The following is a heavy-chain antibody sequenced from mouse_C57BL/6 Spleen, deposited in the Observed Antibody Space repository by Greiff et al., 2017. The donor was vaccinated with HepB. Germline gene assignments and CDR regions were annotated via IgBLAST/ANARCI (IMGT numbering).Heavy chain of an antibody. V-gene: IGHV1-12*01. CDR2: IYPGNGDT. CDR3: ASSLYDYDAMDY. CDR1: GYTFTSYN. D-gene: IGHD6-5*01. J-gene: IGHJ4*01. Sequence: QVQLKQSGAELVRPGASVKMSCKASGYTFTSYNMHWVKQTPRQGLEWIGAIYPGNGDTSYNQKFKGKATLTVDKSSSTAYMQLSSLTSEDSAVYFCASSLYDYDAMDYWGQGTTVTVSS.